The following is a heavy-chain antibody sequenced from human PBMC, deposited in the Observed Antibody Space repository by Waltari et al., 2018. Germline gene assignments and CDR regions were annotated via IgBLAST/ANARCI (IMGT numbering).Heavy chain of an antibody. Sequence: EVQLVETGGGLIQPGGPLRLSCAASGLKVSTSFLSWVRQAPGKGLEWVSYIYSGGSAYYIDSVKGRFTISRDNSKNTLYLQMNRLTADDTAVYYCARFYGSGSYFESWGQGALVTVSS. CDR1: GLKVSTSF. D-gene: IGHD3-10*01. CDR3: ARFYGSGSYFES. J-gene: IGHJ4*02. V-gene: IGHV3-53*02. CDR2: IYSGGSA.